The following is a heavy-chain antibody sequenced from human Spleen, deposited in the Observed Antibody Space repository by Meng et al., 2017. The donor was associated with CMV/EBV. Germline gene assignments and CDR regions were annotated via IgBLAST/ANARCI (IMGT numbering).Heavy chain of an antibody. Sequence: SETLSLTCTVSGGSISSYYWSWIRQPPGKGLEWIGYIYYSGSTNYNPSLKSRVTISVDTSKNQFSLKLSSVTAADTAVYYCARVALGTSEAFDIWGQGTMVTVSS. CDR3: ARVALGTSEAFDI. CDR1: GGSISSYY. V-gene: IGHV4-59*01. CDR2: IYYSGST. J-gene: IGHJ3*02. D-gene: IGHD1-14*01.